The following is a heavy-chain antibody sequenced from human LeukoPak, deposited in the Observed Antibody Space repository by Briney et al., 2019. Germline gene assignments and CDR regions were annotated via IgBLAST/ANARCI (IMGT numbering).Heavy chain of an antibody. CDR2: IYHSGNT. D-gene: IGHD2-2*01. V-gene: IGHV4-38-2*02. J-gene: IGHJ6*03. Sequence: SETLSLTCTVSGYSISSGYYWGWIRQPPGKGLEWIGTIYHSGNTYYNPSLKSRVTISVDTSKNQFSLKLNSVTAADTAVYYCARLKCSSTSCFYYFYMDVWGKGTTVTISS. CDR1: GYSISSGYY. CDR3: ARLKCSSTSCFYYFYMDV.